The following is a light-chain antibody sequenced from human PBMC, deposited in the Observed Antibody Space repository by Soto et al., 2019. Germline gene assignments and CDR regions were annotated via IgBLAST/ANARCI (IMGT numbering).Light chain of an antibody. Sequence: VVLTQSPGTLSLSPGERTTLSCRASQSVSRYLAWYQQKPGQGPRLLIYDTSSRATGIPDRFSGSGSGTDFTLTISRLEPEDFAVYYCQQYAGSPWTFGQGTKVDVK. V-gene: IGKV3-20*01. J-gene: IGKJ1*01. CDR1: QSVSRY. CDR3: QQYAGSPWT. CDR2: DTS.